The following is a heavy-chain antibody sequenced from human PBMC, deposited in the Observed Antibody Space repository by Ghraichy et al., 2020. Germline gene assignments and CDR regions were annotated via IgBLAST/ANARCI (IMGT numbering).Heavy chain of an antibody. J-gene: IGHJ4*02. CDR1: GFTFSSYG. CDR3: ARGGGIFGVVIRANDY. CDR2: IWYDGSNK. D-gene: IGHD3-3*01. Sequence: GGSLRLSCAASGFTFSSYGMHWVRQAPGKGLEWVAVIWYDGSNKYYADSVKGRFTISRDNSKNTLYLQMNSLRAEDTAVYYCARGGGIFGVVIRANDYWGQGTLVTVSS. V-gene: IGHV3-33*01.